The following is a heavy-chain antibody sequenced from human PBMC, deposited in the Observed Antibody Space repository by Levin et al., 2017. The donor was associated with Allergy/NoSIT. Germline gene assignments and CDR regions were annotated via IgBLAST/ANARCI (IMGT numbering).Heavy chain of an antibody. V-gene: IGHV4-59*01. CDR2: IYYSGST. D-gene: IGHD2-15*01. CDR1: GGSISSYY. CDR3: ARDQRYCSGGSCYSLGVFDY. J-gene: IGHJ4*02. Sequence: PSETLSLTCTVSGGSISSYYWSWIRQPPGKGLEWIGYIYYSGSTNYNPSLKSRVTISVDTSKNQFSLKLSSVTAADTAVYYCARDQRYCSGGSCYSLGVFDYWGQGTLVTVSS.